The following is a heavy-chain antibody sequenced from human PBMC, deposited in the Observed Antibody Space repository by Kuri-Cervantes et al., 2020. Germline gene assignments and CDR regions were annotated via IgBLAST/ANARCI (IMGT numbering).Heavy chain of an antibody. Sequence: GGPLRPPCAASGFTFSSYGLHWVRQAPGKGLEWVAVISYDGSNKYYADSVKGRFTISRDNSKNTLYLQMNSLKTEDTAVYYCTTEPYVVLMHYWGQGTLVTGSS. CDR1: GFTFSSYG. V-gene: IGHV3-30*03. D-gene: IGHD3-22*01. J-gene: IGHJ4*02. CDR2: ISYDGSNK. CDR3: TTEPYVVLMHY.